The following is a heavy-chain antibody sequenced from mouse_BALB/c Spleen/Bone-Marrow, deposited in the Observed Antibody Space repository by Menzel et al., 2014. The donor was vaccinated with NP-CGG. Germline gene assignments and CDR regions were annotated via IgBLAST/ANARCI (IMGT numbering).Heavy chain of an antibody. D-gene: IGHD4-1*01. CDR3: ARHKLGRWYVDV. Sequence: EVKLMESGGGLVKPGGSLKLSCAASGFAFSSYDMSWVRQTPEKRLEWVAYISSGGGSTYYPDIVKGRFTISRDNAKNTLYLQMSSLKSEDTAMYYCARHKLGRWYVDVWGAGTTVTVSS. CDR2: ISSGGGST. CDR1: GFAFSSYD. V-gene: IGHV5-12-1*01. J-gene: IGHJ1*01.